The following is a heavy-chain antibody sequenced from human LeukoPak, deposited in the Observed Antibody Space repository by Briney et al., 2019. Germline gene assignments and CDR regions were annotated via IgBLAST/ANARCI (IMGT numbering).Heavy chain of an antibody. CDR1: KFTLRYSF. CDR2: ISSSGSYI. J-gene: IGHJ4*02. D-gene: IGHD6-19*01. Sequence: WGGPRLSCEGSKFTLRYSFMELGRQAPGEGPQWVSCISSSGSYIFYADSVKGRFTISRDNAKNSLYLQMNSLRAEDTAVYYCAGQTHSSGLDYWGQGTLVTVSS. CDR3: AGQTHSSGLDY. V-gene: IGHV3-21*01.